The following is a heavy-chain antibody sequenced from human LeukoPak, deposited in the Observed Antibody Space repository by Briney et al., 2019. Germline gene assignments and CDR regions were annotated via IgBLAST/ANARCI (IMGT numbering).Heavy chain of an antibody. J-gene: IGHJ4*02. V-gene: IGHV1-18*01. CDR2: ISAYNGNT. D-gene: IGHD3-22*01. CDR1: GYTFTSYG. CDR3: ARVRGDSSGYYCCDY. Sequence: ASVKVSCKASGYTFTSYGISWVRQAPGQGLEWMGWISAYNGNTNYAQKLQGRVTMTTDTSTSTAYMELRSLRCDDTAVYYCARVRGDSSGYYCCDYWGQGTLVTVSS.